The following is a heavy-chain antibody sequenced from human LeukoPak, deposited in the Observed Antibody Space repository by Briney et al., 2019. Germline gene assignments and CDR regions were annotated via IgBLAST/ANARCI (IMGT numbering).Heavy chain of an antibody. D-gene: IGHD3-10*01. CDR1: GFTFSSYA. CDR3: ATNMARGEYYFDY. V-gene: IGHV3-23*01. Sequence: GGSLRLSCAASGFTFSSYAMSWVRQAPGKGLEWVSAISGSGGSTYYADSVKGRFTISRDNSKNTLYLQMNSLRAEDTAVYYCATNMARGEYYFDYWGQGTLVTVSS. CDR2: ISGSGGST. J-gene: IGHJ4*02.